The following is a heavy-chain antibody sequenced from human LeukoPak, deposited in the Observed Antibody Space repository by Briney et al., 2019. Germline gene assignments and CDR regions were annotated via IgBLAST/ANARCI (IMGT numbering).Heavy chain of an antibody. CDR1: GFSFSTYG. CDR2: ISGSDGST. Sequence: GGSLRLSCAASGFSFSTYGMTCVRQAPGKGLEWVSGISGSDGSTYYADSVKGRFIISRDNSKNTLYLQMNSLRAEDTAVYYCAKNIGGFDYWGQGTLVTVSS. D-gene: IGHD2-15*01. J-gene: IGHJ4*02. CDR3: AKNIGGFDY. V-gene: IGHV3-23*01.